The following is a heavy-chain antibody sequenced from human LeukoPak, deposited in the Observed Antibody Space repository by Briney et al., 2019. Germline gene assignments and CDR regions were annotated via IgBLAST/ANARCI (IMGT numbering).Heavy chain of an antibody. J-gene: IGHJ3*01. CDR1: GGSISSHY. D-gene: IGHD4-17*01. CDR2: ISYTGST. CDR3: ARDPTTVTKGFDV. Sequence: SETLSLTCTVSGGSISSHYWTWIRQSPGKGLEWIGYISYTGSTNYNPSLKSRVILSVDTSKNQFSLKLSSVTAADTAVYYCARDPTTVTKGFDVWGQGTVVTVSS. V-gene: IGHV4-59*11.